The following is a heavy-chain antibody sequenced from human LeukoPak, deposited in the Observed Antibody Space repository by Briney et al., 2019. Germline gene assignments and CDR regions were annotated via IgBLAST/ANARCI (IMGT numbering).Heavy chain of an antibody. Sequence: PSETLSLTCAVYGGSFSGYYWSWIRQPPGKGLEWIGEINHSGSTNYNPSLKSRVTISVDTSKNQFSLKLSSVTAADTAVYYCARGVNCTNGVCYQDFDYWGQGTLVTVSS. D-gene: IGHD2-8*01. V-gene: IGHV4-34*01. CDR1: GGSFSGYY. CDR2: INHSGST. CDR3: ARGVNCTNGVCYQDFDY. J-gene: IGHJ4*02.